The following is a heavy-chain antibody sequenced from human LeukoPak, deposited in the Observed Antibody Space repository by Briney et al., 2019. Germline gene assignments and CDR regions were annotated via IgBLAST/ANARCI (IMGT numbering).Heavy chain of an antibody. CDR3: ARDSTVSDFDH. CDR2: IKIDGSGT. D-gene: IGHD4-17*01. J-gene: IGHJ4*02. CDR1: GFTFSSYW. V-gene: IGHV3-74*01. Sequence: GGSLRLSCAASGFTFSSYWMHWVRQAPGKGLMWVSRIKIDGSGTGYADSVKGRFTISRDNAKNTLYLQMNRLRADDTAVYYCARDSTVSDFDHWGQGTLVTVSS.